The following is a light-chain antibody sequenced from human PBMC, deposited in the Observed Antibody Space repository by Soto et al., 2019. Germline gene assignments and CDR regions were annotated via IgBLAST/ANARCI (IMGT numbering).Light chain of an antibody. CDR1: SSDVGAYNY. Sequence: QSALTQPPPASGSPGQSVTISCAGTSSDVGAYNYVSWYQQHPGKAPKLMIYEVSKRPSGVPGRFSGSKSGSTASLTVSGLQPEDEADYYCCSNAGGNKLIFGGGTKVTVL. V-gene: IGLV2-8*01. CDR2: EVS. J-gene: IGLJ2*01. CDR3: CSNAGGNKLI.